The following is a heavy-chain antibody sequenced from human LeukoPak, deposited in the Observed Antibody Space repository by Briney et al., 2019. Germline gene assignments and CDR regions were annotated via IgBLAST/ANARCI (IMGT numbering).Heavy chain of an antibody. CDR3: ARDQQLVLFGDAFDI. Sequence: SETLSLTCAVFGGSFSGYYWSWIRQPLAKGLEWSGEINHSGSTNYNPSLKSRATMSVDTSKNQFSLKLSSVTAADTAVYYCARDQQLVLFGDAFDIWGQGTMVTVSS. D-gene: IGHD6-6*01. J-gene: IGHJ3*02. V-gene: IGHV4-34*01. CDR2: INHSGST. CDR1: GGSFSGYY.